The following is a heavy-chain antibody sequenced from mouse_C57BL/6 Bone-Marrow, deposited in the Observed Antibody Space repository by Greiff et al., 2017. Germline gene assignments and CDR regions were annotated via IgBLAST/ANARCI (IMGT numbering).Heavy chain of an antibody. CDR1: GFTFSNYW. J-gene: IGHJ3*01. Sequence: DVMLVESGGGLVQPGGSMKLSCVASGFTFSNYWMNWVRQSPEKGLEWVAQIRLKSDNYATHYAESVKGRFTISRDDSKSSVYLQMNNLRAEDTGIYYCTVGGFAYWGQGTLVTVSA. CDR2: IRLKSDNYAT. CDR3: TVGGFAY. V-gene: IGHV6-3*01.